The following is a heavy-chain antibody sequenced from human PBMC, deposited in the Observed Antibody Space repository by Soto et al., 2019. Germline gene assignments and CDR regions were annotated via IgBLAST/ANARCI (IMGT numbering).Heavy chain of an antibody. V-gene: IGHV1-69*01. CDR2: IIPILGTT. CDR1: GGTFSSYA. Sequence: QVQLMQSGAEVRKPGSSVKVSCKASGGTFSSYAITWVRQAPGQGLEWMGGIIPILGTTNYAQRFQGRVTITADESTSTAYMELGSLRSDDTAVYYGARGYCTTTSCYYFDYWAQGTLVTVSS. CDR3: ARGYCTTTSCYYFDY. J-gene: IGHJ4*02. D-gene: IGHD2-2*01.